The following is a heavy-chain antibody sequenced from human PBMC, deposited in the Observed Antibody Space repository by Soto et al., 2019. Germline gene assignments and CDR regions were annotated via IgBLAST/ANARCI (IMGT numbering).Heavy chain of an antibody. CDR3: VRDSHGDY. CDR1: GFTFSTYW. V-gene: IGHV3-74*01. Sequence: EVQLVESGGGLVQPGGSLRLSCAGSGFTFSTYWMHWVRQAPGKGLEWVSRIDHDGPTDYADSVRGRFTISRDNAENTLYRQMNRLRPEDTAVYYCVRDSHGDYWGQGTLVTVSS. J-gene: IGHJ4*02. CDR2: IDHDGPT.